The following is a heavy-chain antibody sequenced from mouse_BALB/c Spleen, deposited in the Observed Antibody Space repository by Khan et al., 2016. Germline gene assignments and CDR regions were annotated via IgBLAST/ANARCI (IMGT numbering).Heavy chain of an antibody. J-gene: IGHJ4*01. V-gene: IGHV2-6-2*01. CDR2: IWSDGST. Sequence: QVQLKESGPDLVAPSQSRSITCTVSGLSLTNYGIHWVRQPPGKGLEWLVVIWSDGSTPYNSALKSRLTISKDNSKSQVFLRMNSLQTDDTARYDWARHAYYGDVGTMDYWGQGTSVTVSS. D-gene: IGHD1-2*01. CDR1: GLSLTNYG. CDR3: ARHAYYGDVGTMDY.